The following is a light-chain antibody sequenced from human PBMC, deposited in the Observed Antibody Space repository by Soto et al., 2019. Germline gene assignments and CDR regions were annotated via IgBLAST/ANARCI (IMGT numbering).Light chain of an antibody. J-gene: IGKJ1*01. Sequence: DIQMTQSPSSLSASVGDRVTITCQASQDISHYLNWYQQTPGKAPKLLIYDASNLETGVQSRFSGSGSGTGFTFAISSVQHEDIATYYCQQYDSLPPTCGLGTKVEIK. V-gene: IGKV1-33*01. CDR3: QQYDSLPPT. CDR2: DAS. CDR1: QDISHY.